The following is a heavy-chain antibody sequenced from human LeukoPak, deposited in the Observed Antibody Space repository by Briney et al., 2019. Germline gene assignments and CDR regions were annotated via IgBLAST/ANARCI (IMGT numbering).Heavy chain of an antibody. V-gene: IGHV4-34*01. CDR1: GGSFSGYY. D-gene: IGHD3-10*01. CDR2: INHSGST. CDR3: ARGRGFDH. J-gene: IGHJ4*02. Sequence: PSETLSLTCAVYGGSFSGYYWSWIRQPPGKGLEWIGEINHSGSTNYNPSLKSRVTISVDTSKNQFSLKLSSVTAADTAVYYCARGRGFDHWGQGTLVTVSS.